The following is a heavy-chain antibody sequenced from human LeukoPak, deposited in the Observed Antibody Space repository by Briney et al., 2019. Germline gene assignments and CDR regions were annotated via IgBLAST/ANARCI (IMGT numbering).Heavy chain of an antibody. Sequence: PSETLSLTCTVSGGSISSYYWSWIRQPPGKGLEWIGYIYYSGSTNYNPSLKSRVTISVDTSKNQFSLKLSSVTAADTAVYYCARGFEDYYYYYYYMDVWGKGTTVTVSS. D-gene: IGHD3-10*01. V-gene: IGHV4-59*01. CDR2: IYYSGST. CDR1: GGSISSYY. CDR3: ARGFEDYYYYYYYMDV. J-gene: IGHJ6*03.